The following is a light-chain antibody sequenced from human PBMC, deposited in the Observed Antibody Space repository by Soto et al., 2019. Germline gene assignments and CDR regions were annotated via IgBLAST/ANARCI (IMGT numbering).Light chain of an antibody. V-gene: IGLV2-14*01. CDR2: DVS. CDR1: SSDIDAYNY. J-gene: IGLJ1*01. CDR3: GSYTTSSNYV. Sequence: QSVLTQPASVSGSPGQSITISCTGTSSDIDAYNYVSWYHQHPGKAPKLMIYDVSNRPSGISNRFSGSKSGNTASLTISGLQAEDEADYYCGSYTTSSNYVFGTGTKVTVL.